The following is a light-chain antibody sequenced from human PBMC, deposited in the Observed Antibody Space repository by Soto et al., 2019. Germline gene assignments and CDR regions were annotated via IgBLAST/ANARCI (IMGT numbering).Light chain of an antibody. Sequence: QSVLTQPPSVSAAPGQKVTISCSGTSSNIGNDYVSWYQQLPGTAPKLLIYDNINRPSGIPDRFSGSKSGTSATLGITGLQTGDEADYYCGAWHSSLSAWMLGGGTKLTVL. V-gene: IGLV1-51*01. CDR1: SSNIGNDY. CDR2: DNI. CDR3: GAWHSSLSAWM. J-gene: IGLJ3*02.